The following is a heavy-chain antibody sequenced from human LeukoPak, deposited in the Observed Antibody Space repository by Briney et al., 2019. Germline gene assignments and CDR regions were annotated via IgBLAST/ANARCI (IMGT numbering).Heavy chain of an antibody. D-gene: IGHD4-11*01. CDR1: GFTFHTYA. J-gene: IGHJ5*02. CDR2: ISGSGGAT. V-gene: IGHV3-23*01. Sequence: PGGSLRLSCAASGFTFHTYAMNWVRQAPGKGLEWVAAISGSGGATHYADSVKGRFTTSRDNSQNTLYLQMNSLRDEDTALYYCAKDSASDYYNWFDPWGQGTLVTVS. CDR3: AKDSASDYYNWFDP.